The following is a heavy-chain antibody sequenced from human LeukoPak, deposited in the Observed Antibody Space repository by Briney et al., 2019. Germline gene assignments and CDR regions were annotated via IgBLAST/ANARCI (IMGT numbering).Heavy chain of an antibody. CDR2: IYYSGST. CDR1: GGSISSGSYY. V-gene: IGHV4-61*01. J-gene: IGHJ4*02. D-gene: IGHD5-12*01. Sequence: SQTLSLTCTVSGGSISSGSYYWSWIRQPPGKGLEWIGYIYYSGSTNYNPSLKSRVTISVDTSKNQFSLKLSSVTAADTAVYYCARDSGYPRWGFDYWGQGTLVTVSS. CDR3: ARDSGYPRWGFDY.